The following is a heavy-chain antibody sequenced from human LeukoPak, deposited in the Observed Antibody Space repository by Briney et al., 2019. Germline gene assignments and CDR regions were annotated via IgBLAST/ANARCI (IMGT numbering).Heavy chain of an antibody. J-gene: IGHJ3*02. CDR3: ARASSLWYSSSWYVAFDI. D-gene: IGHD6-13*01. CDR1: GYTFTGYY. V-gene: IGHV1-2*02. Sequence: GASVKVSCKASGYTFTGYYMHWVRQAPGQGLEWMGWINPNSGGTNYAQKFQGRVTMTRDTSISTAYMELSRLRSDDTAVYYCARASSLWYSSSWYVAFDIWGQGTMVTVSS. CDR2: INPNSGGT.